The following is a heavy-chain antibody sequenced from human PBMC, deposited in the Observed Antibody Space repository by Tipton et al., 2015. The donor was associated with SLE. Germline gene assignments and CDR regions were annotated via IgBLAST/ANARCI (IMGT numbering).Heavy chain of an antibody. D-gene: IGHD4-17*01. V-gene: IGHV3-11*01. CDR1: GFTFSDYY. CDR3: ARATVTTSPFDY. CDR2: ISWNGGST. Sequence: SLRLSCAASGFTFSDYYMSWIRQAPGKGLEWVSYISWNGGSTGYADSVKGRFTISRDNAKNSLYLQMNSLRAEDTALYYCARATVTTSPFDYWGQGTLVTVSS. J-gene: IGHJ4*02.